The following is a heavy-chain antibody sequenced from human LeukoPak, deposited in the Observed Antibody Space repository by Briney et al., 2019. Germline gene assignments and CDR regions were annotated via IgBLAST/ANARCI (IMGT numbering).Heavy chain of an antibody. CDR2: ISSSSSYI. J-gene: IGHJ3*02. CDR3: ARVLDGYNYDAFDI. D-gene: IGHD5-24*01. Sequence: GSLRLSCAASGFTFSSYSMNWGRQAPGKGLGWVSSISSSSSYIYYADSVKGRFTISRDNAKNSLYMQMNSLRAEDTAVYYCARVLDGYNYDAFDIWGQGTMVTVSS. CDR1: GFTFSSYS. V-gene: IGHV3-21*01.